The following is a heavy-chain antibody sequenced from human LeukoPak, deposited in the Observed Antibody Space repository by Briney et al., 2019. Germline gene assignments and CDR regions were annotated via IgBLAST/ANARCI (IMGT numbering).Heavy chain of an antibody. Sequence: ASVKVSCKASGYTFTNYYIHWVRQAPGKGLGWMGGFDPEDGETIYAQKYQGRVTVTEDTYTDTAYMELSSLRSEDTAVYYCATWSGSYGYFQHWGQGTLVTVSS. CDR3: ATWSGSYGYFQH. V-gene: IGHV1-24*01. J-gene: IGHJ1*01. CDR1: GYTFTNYY. D-gene: IGHD1-26*01. CDR2: FDPEDGET.